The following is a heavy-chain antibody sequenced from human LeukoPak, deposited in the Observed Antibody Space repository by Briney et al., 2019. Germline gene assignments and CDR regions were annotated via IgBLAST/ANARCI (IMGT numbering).Heavy chain of an antibody. D-gene: IGHD2-2*01. CDR2: INHSGST. CDR1: GGSISSGDYY. J-gene: IGHJ5*02. Sequence: SETLSLTCTVSGGSISSGDYYWSWIRQPPGKGLEWIGEINHSGSTNYNPSLKSRVTISVDTSKNQFSLKLSSVTAADTAVYYCARGGDIVVVPAAHPSLYNWFDPWGQGTLVTVSS. V-gene: IGHV4-39*07. CDR3: ARGGDIVVVPAAHPSLYNWFDP.